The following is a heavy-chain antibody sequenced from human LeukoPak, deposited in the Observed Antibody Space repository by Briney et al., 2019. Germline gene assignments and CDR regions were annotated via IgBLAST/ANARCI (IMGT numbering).Heavy chain of an antibody. Sequence: ASVKVSCKASGYRFTGCYMHWVRQAPGQGLEWMGWNNPNSGVTNYAQNFQGRVSMTRDTSISTAYMELSRLRSDDTAVYYCARQQEVSGYFDYWGQGTLVTVSS. CDR1: GYRFTGCY. D-gene: IGHD3-16*02. J-gene: IGHJ4*02. V-gene: IGHV1-2*02. CDR3: ARQQEVSGYFDY. CDR2: NNPNSGVT.